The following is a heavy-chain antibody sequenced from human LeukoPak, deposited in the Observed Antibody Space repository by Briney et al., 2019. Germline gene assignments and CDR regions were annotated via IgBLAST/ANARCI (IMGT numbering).Heavy chain of an antibody. J-gene: IGHJ1*01. CDR2: ISYDGSNK. Sequence: PGRSLRLSCAASGFTFNSYAMHWVRQAPGKGLEWVAVISYDGSNKYYADSVKGRFTISRDNSKNTLYLQMNSLRAEDAAVYYCARDRSSSGYFQHWGQGTLVTVSS. V-gene: IGHV3-30-3*01. CDR3: ARDRSSSGYFQH. CDR1: GFTFNSYA. D-gene: IGHD6-13*01.